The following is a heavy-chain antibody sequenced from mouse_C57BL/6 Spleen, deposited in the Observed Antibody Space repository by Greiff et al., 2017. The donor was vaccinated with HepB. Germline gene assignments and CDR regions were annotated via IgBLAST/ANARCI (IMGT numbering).Heavy chain of an antibody. CDR2: ISDGGSYT. V-gene: IGHV5-4*03. CDR1: GFTFSSYA. J-gene: IGHJ4*01. D-gene: IGHD2-4*01. CDR3: ARGGLRRGDYAMDY. Sequence: EVKLVESGGGLVKPGGSLKLSCAASGFTFSSYAMSWVRQTPEKRLEWVATISDGGSYTYYPDNVKGRFTISRDNAKNNLYLQMSHLKSEDTAMYYCARGGLRRGDYAMDYWGQGTSVTVSS.